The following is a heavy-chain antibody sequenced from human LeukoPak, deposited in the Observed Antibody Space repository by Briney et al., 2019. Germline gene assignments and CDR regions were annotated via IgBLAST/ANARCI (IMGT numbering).Heavy chain of an antibody. Sequence: SETLSLTCTVSGVSFSSSFSYWNWIRQPPGKGLEWIGYLHYTGSTNYNPSLKSRVTISADTSKNQFSLKLSSVTAADTAVYYCAREGGFYRPLDYSGQGTLVTVSS. D-gene: IGHD3-3*01. CDR1: GVSFSSSFSY. CDR2: LHYTGST. J-gene: IGHJ4*02. V-gene: IGHV4-61*01. CDR3: AREGGFYRPLDY.